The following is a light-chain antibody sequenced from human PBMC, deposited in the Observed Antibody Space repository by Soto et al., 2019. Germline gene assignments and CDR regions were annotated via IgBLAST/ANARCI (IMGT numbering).Light chain of an antibody. CDR2: VNSDGSH. J-gene: IGLJ1*01. CDR3: QTWTTGIHV. Sequence: QSVLTQSPSASASLGASVKLTCTLSSGHSSYAIAWHQQQPEKGPRYLMKVNSDGSHNKGDEIPDRFSGSSSGAERYLTISSLQSEDEADYYCQTWTTGIHVFGTGTQLTVL. CDR1: SGHSSYA. V-gene: IGLV4-69*01.